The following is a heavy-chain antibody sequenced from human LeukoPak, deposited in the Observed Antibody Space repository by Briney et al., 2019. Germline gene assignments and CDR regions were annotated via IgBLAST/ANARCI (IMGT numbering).Heavy chain of an antibody. J-gene: IGHJ6*03. CDR2: ISWNSGSI. CDR3: AKGNYYYYMDV. Sequence: PGRSLRLSCAASGFTFDDYAMHWVRQAQGKGLEWVSGISWNSGSIGYADSVKGRFTISRDNAKNSLYLQMNSLRAEDTALYYCAKGNYYYYMDVWGKGTTVTVSS. CDR1: GFTFDDYA. V-gene: IGHV3-9*01.